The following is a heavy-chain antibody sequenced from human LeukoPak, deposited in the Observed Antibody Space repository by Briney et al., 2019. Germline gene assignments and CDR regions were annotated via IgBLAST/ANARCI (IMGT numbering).Heavy chain of an antibody. Sequence: ASVTVSCKASGYTFTGYYMHWVRQAPGQGLEWMGWINPNSGGTNYAQKFQGRVTMTRDTSISTAYMELSRLRSNDTAMYYCARRAGAYSHPYGYWGQGTLVTVSS. V-gene: IGHV1-2*02. CDR1: GYTFTGYY. CDR2: INPNSGGT. CDR3: ARRAGAYSHPYGY. J-gene: IGHJ4*02. D-gene: IGHD4/OR15-4a*01.